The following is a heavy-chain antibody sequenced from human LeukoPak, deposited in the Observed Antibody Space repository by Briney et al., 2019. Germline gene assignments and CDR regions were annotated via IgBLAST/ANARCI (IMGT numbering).Heavy chain of an antibody. CDR3: ARTPDYYYDSSGYLNWLDP. CDR2: ISAYNGNT. V-gene: IGHV1-18*01. J-gene: IGHJ5*02. Sequence: ASVKVSCKASSYTFTSYGISWVRQAPGQGLEWMGWISAYNGNTNYAQKLQGRVTMTTDTSTSTAYMELRSLRSGDTAVYYCARTPDYYYDSSGYLNWLDPWGQGTLVTVSS. CDR1: SYTFTSYG. D-gene: IGHD3-22*01.